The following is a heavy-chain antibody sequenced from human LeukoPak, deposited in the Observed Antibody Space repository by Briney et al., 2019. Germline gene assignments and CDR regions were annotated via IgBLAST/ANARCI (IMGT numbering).Heavy chain of an antibody. J-gene: IGHJ4*02. CDR2: IKQDGSKK. V-gene: IGHV3-7*04. Sequence: GRSLRLSCAASGFTFSSYAMHWVRQAPGKGLEWVANIKQDGSKKSYVDSVKGRFTISRDNAKNSLYLQMNSLRAEDTAIYYCTRVGYIDEGIDYWGQGTLVTVSS. CDR1: GFTFSSYA. D-gene: IGHD5-24*01. CDR3: TRVGYIDEGIDY.